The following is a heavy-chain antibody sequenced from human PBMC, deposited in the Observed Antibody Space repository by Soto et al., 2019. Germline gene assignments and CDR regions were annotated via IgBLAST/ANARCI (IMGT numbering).Heavy chain of an antibody. J-gene: IGHJ4*02. CDR2: ISAYNGNT. CDR1: GYPFTSYG. Sequence: ASVKVCFKAYGYPFTSYGISLVRQAPGQGLEWMGWISAYNGNTNYAQKLQGRVTMTTDTSTSTAYMELRSLRSDDTAVYYCARPSPTCSSTSCYTSIDYWGQGTLVTVSS. D-gene: IGHD2-2*02. V-gene: IGHV1-18*01. CDR3: ARPSPTCSSTSCYTSIDY.